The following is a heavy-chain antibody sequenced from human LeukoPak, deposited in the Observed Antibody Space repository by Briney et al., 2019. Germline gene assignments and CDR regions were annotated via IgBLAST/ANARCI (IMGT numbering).Heavy chain of an antibody. CDR3: ARTITIFGALGYFDY. CDR1: GGSISTYS. V-gene: IGHV4-59*06. J-gene: IGHJ4*02. CDR2: IYYSGNT. D-gene: IGHD3-3*01. Sequence: SETLSLTCTVSGGSISTYSWSWVRQHPGEGLEWIAYIYYSGNTYYNPSLKRRVTISVDTSKNQFSLKLSSVTAADTAVYYCARTITIFGALGYFDYWGQGTLVTVSS.